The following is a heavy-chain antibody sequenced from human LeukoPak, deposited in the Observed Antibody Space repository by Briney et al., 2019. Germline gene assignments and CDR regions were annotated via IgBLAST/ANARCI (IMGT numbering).Heavy chain of an antibody. CDR1: GYTFTGYY. CDR3: ARACSSTSCYGFDAFDI. J-gene: IGHJ3*02. V-gene: IGHV1-2*02. Sequence: GASVKVSCKASGYTFTGYYMHWVRQAPGQGLEWMGWINPNSGGTNYAQKFQGRVTMTGDTSISTAYMELSRLRSDDTAVYYCARACSSTSCYGFDAFDIWGQGTMVTVSS. CDR2: INPNSGGT. D-gene: IGHD2-2*01.